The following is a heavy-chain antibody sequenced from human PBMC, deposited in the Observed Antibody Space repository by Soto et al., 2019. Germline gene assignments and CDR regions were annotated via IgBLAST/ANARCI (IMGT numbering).Heavy chain of an antibody. J-gene: IGHJ5*02. Sequence: ASVKVSCKASGYTFTSYYMYWVRQAPGQGLEWMGIINPSGGSTSYAQKFQGRVTMTRDTSTSTVYMELSSLRSEDTAVYYCAHSSSWYEAWFDPWGQGTLVTSPQ. V-gene: IGHV1-46*01. D-gene: IGHD6-13*01. CDR3: AHSSSWYEAWFDP. CDR1: GYTFTSYY. CDR2: INPSGGST.